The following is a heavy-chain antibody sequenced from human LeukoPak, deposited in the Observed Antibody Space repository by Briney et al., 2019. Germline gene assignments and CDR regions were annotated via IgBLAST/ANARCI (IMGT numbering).Heavy chain of an antibody. CDR1: GFTFSSYG. CDR3: AEDPIVGATTPNSIDY. D-gene: IGHD1-26*01. Sequence: GGSLGLSCAASGFTFSSYGMHWVRQAPGKGLEWVAVIWYDGSNKYYADSVKGRFTISRDNSKNTLYLQMNSLRAEDTAVYYCAEDPIVGATTPNSIDYWGQGTLVTVSS. J-gene: IGHJ4*02. V-gene: IGHV3-33*06. CDR2: IWYDGSNK.